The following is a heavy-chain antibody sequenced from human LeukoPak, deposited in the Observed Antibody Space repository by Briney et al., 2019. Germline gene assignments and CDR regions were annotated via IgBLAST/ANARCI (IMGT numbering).Heavy chain of an antibody. J-gene: IGHJ3*01. CDR1: GASMSSYY. CDR3: VGWEQRRDAFAL. Sequence: SETLSLTCSVSGASMSSYYWSWIRQPPGKPLEWIGYMYYTGSTCYNPSLKSRVTISVDTSKNQFSLKLSSLTAADTDVYYCVGWEQRRDAFALWGQGTRVTVSS. D-gene: IGHD1-26*01. CDR2: MYYTGST. V-gene: IGHV4-59*01.